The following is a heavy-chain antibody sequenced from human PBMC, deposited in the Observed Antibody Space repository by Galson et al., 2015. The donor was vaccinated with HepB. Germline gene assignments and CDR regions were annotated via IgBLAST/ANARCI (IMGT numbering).Heavy chain of an antibody. CDR3: AGAGGATGYYYYGMDA. CDR2: IVVGSGNT. V-gene: IGHV1-58*02. J-gene: IGHJ6*02. CDR1: GFTFTSSA. D-gene: IGHD3-16*01. Sequence: SVKVSCKASGFTFTSSAMQWVRQARGQRLEWIGWIVVGSGNTNYAQKFQERVTITRDMSTSTAYMELSSLRSEDTAVYYCAGAGGATGYYYYGMDAWGQGTTVTVSS.